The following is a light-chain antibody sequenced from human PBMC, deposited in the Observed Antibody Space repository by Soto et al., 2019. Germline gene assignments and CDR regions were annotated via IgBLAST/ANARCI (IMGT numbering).Light chain of an antibody. CDR3: CSYAGSSPYV. J-gene: IGLJ1*01. V-gene: IGLV2-23*02. Sequence: QSALTQPASVSGSPGQSITISCTRTSSDVGSYNLVSWYQQHPGKAPKLMIYEVSKRPSGVSNRFSGSKSGNTASLTISGLQAEDEADYYCCSYAGSSPYVFGTGTKLTVL. CDR1: SSDVGSYNL. CDR2: EVS.